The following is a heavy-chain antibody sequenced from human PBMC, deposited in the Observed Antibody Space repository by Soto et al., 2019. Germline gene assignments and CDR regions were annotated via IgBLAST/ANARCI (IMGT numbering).Heavy chain of an antibody. V-gene: IGHV3-23*01. Sequence: GGSLRLSCAASGFTFSSYAMSWVRQAPGKGLEWVSAISGSGGSTYYADSVKGRFTISRDNSKNTLYLQMNSLRAEDTAVYYCAMTQRDIVVVPAAVEGVVGYWGQGQWSPSPQ. J-gene: IGHJ4*02. CDR2: ISGSGGST. CDR1: GFTFSSYA. CDR3: AMTQRDIVVVPAAVEGVVGY. D-gene: IGHD2-2*01.